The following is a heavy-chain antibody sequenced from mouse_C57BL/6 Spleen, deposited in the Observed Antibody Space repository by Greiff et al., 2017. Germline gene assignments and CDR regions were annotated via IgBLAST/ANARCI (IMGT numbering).Heavy chain of an antibody. J-gene: IGHJ4*01. D-gene: IGHD2-3*01. CDR2: ISAGGSYT. V-gene: IGHV5-4*01. Sequence: EVQRVESGGGLVKPGGSLKLSCAASGFTFSSYAMSWVRQTPAKRLEWVATISAGGSYTNYPDNVKGRFTLSRDNAKNNLYLQMSQLKSEDTAMYYCARERGYYPYAMDYWGQGTSVTVSS. CDR1: GFTFSSYA. CDR3: ARERGYYPYAMDY.